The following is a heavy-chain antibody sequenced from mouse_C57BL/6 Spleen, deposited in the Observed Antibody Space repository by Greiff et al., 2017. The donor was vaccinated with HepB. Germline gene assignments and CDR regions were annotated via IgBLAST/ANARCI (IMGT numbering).Heavy chain of an antibody. D-gene: IGHD2-4*01. CDR3: AMNDYDDYYAMDY. CDR2: ISSGSSTI. CDR1: GFTFSDYG. J-gene: IGHJ4*01. V-gene: IGHV5-17*01. Sequence: DVQLVESGGGLVKPGGSLKLSCAASGFTFSDYGMHWVRQAPEKGLEWVAYISSGSSTIYYADTVKGRFTISRDNAKNTLFLQMTSLRSEDTAMYYCAMNDYDDYYAMDYWGQGTSVTVSS.